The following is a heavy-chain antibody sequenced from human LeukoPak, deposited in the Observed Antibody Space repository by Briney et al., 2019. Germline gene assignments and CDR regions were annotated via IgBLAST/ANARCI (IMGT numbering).Heavy chain of an antibody. Sequence: TSSETLSLTCTVSGGSISSSSYYWGWIRQPPGKGLEWIGSIYYSGSTYYNPSLKSRVTISVDTSKNQFSLKLSSVTAADTAVYYCARVSSGWYGMKWYFDYWGQGTLVTVSS. V-gene: IGHV4-39*07. J-gene: IGHJ4*02. CDR2: IYYSGST. D-gene: IGHD6-19*01. CDR3: ARVSSGWYGMKWYFDY. CDR1: GGSISSSSYY.